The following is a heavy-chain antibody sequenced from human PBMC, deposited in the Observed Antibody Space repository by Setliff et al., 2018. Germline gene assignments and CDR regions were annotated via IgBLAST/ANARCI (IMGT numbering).Heavy chain of an antibody. D-gene: IGHD7-27*01. CDR1: GFTFISYA. V-gene: IGHV3-74*01. CDR3: AALDWGENFYNVDV. J-gene: IGHJ6*03. CDR2: INGDATIA. Sequence: PGGSLRLSCAASGFTFISYAMHWVRQAPGKGLEWVSRINGDATIAHYADSVKGRFTISRDNARNALYLQMVSLRGEDTGVYFCAALDWGENFYNVDVWGKGTTVTVSS.